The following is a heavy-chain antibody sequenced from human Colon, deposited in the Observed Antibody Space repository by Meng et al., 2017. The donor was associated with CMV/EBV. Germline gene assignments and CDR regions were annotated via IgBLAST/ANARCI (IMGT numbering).Heavy chain of an antibody. CDR2: INPNSGGT. CDR3: ATVSSGYYLYFQH. D-gene: IGHD3-22*01. J-gene: IGHJ1*01. CDR1: GYTFTGYY. V-gene: IGHV1-2*02. Sequence: VELVQSGAEVKKPWASVKVSCKASGYTFTGYYMHWVRQAPGQGLEWMGWINPNSGGTNYAQKFQGRVTMTRDTSISTAYMELSRLRSDDTAVYYCATVSSGYYLYFQHWGQGTLVTVSS.